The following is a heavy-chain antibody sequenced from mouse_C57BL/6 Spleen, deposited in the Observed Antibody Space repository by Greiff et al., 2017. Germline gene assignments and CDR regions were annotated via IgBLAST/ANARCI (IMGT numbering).Heavy chain of an antibody. Sequence: QVQLQQSGAELVMPGASVKLSCKASGYTFTSYWMHWVKQRPGQGLEWIGEIDPSDSYTNYNQKFKSKSTLSVDKSSSTAYMQLSSLTSEDSAVYYCARKKDYYGNYHFDYWGQGTTLTVSS. D-gene: IGHD2-1*01. CDR3: ARKKDYYGNYHFDY. V-gene: IGHV1-69*01. CDR2: IDPSDSYT. J-gene: IGHJ2*01. CDR1: GYTFTSYW.